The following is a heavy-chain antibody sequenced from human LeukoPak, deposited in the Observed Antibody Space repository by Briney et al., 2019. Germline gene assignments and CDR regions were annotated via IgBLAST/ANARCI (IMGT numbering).Heavy chain of an antibody. Sequence: GGSLRLSSVASAFSDKSNYMSWVRQAPGKGLEWVSGSYSGGSTYYEDSVKGRFTVSSDVSKNTLYLQINNLRGEDTAVYYCASRHCSGENCYAGPLDFWGQGIQVTVSS. CDR2: SYSGGST. CDR3: ASRHCSGENCYAGPLDF. V-gene: IGHV3-53*01. CDR1: AFSDKSNY. J-gene: IGHJ4*02. D-gene: IGHD2-8*02.